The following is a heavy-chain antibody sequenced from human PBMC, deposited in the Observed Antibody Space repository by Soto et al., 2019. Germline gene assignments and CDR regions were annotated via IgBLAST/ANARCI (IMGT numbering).Heavy chain of an antibody. CDR2: ISYGGST. CDR3: SREILV. D-gene: IGHD2-15*01. J-gene: IGHJ4*02. V-gene: IGHV4-31*03. CDR1: GGSINSGGYC. Sequence: QVQLQESGPGLVKPSQTLSLTCTVSGGSINSGGYCWSWIRQHPGKGLDWIGCISYGGSTSYNPFLKGRVTISVDTSKNQFSLKLPSVTAADTAVYYCSREILVWGQGALITVSS.